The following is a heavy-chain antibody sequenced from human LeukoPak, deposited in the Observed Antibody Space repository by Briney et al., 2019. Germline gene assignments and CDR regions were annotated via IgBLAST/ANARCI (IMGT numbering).Heavy chain of an antibody. J-gene: IGHJ4*02. Sequence: GGSLRLSCAASGFTFSSYWMHWVRQAPGKGLVWVSRINGDGSSTSYADSVKGRFTISRDNAKNTLYLQMNSLRAEDTAVYYCARDPDSSGWYYFDYWGQGTLVTVSS. CDR3: ARDPDSSGWYYFDY. CDR1: GFTFSSYW. D-gene: IGHD6-19*01. V-gene: IGHV3-74*01. CDR2: INGDGSST.